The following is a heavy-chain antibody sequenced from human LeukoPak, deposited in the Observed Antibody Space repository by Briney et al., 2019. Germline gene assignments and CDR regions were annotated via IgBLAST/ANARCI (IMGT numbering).Heavy chain of an antibody. CDR2: INSDGSST. D-gene: IGHD3-10*01. J-gene: IGHJ3*02. V-gene: IGHV3-74*01. Sequence: GGSLRLSCAASGFTFSSYWMHWVRHAPGKGLVWVSRINSDGSSTSYADSVKGRFTISRDNAKNTLYLQMNSLRAEDTAVYYCARDQTLGLDHDAFDIWGQGTMVTVSS. CDR3: ARDQTLGLDHDAFDI. CDR1: GFTFSSYW.